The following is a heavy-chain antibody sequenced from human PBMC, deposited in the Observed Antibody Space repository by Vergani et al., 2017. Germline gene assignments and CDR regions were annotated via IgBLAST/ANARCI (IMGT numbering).Heavy chain of an antibody. CDR2: IWYDGSNK. J-gene: IGHJ4*02. CDR3: AREEGSYGSGSYYPIDY. D-gene: IGHD3-10*01. V-gene: IGHV3-33*08. CDR1: GFTFSSYG. Sequence: QVQLVESGGGVVQPGRSLRLSCAASGFTFSSYGMHWVRQAPGKGLEWVAVIWYDGSNKYYADSVKGRFTISRDNAKNSLYLQMNSLRAEDTAVYYCAREEGSYGSGSYYPIDYWGQGTLVTVSS.